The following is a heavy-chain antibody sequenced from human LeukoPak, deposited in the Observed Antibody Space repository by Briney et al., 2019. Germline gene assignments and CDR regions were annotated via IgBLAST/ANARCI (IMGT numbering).Heavy chain of an antibody. V-gene: IGHV1-69*13. CDR2: ILPIFGTA. Sequence: ASVKVSCKDSGYTFTSYAICGVREAPGQGLEWVGGILPIFGTANYAQKFQGRVTITADESTSTAYMELSSLRSEDTAVYYCARARSSDYYYYGMDVWGQGTTVTVSS. J-gene: IGHJ6*02. CDR3: ARARSSDYYYYGMDV. CDR1: GYTFTSYA.